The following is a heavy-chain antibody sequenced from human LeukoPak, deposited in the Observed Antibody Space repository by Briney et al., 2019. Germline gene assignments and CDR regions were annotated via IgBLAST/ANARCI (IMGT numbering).Heavy chain of an antibody. Sequence: PSETLSLTCAVSGYSIGSGYYWGWIRQPPGKGPEWIGSIYHSGSTYYNPSLKSRVTISVDTSKNQFSLKLSSVTAADTAVYYCARHALTYYYDSSGPSFLYYFDYWGQGTLVTVSS. CDR3: ARHALTYYYDSSGPSFLYYFDY. CDR1: GYSIGSGYY. D-gene: IGHD3-22*01. CDR2: IYHSGST. J-gene: IGHJ4*02. V-gene: IGHV4-38-2*01.